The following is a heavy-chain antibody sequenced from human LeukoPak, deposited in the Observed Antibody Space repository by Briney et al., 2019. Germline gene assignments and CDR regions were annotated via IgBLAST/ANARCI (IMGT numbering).Heavy chain of an antibody. CDR2: INPNSGGT. CDR1: GYAFTGYY. D-gene: IGHD3-22*01. V-gene: IGHV1-2*02. Sequence: ASVKVSCKASGYAFTGYYMHWVRQAPGQGLEWMGWINPNSGGTNSAQKFQGRVTMTRDTSLTTGYMELSRLTSDDTAVYYCAAWYYYDSTAVPRRDAIDIWGQGTMVTVSA. J-gene: IGHJ3*02. CDR3: AAWYYYDSTAVPRRDAIDI.